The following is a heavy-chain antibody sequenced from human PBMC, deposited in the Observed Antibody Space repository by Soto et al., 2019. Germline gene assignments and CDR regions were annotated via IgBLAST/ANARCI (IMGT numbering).Heavy chain of an antibody. J-gene: IGHJ5*02. V-gene: IGHV4-30-2*01. CDR2: IYHSGST. D-gene: IGHD6-19*01. Sequence: PSETLSLTCAVSGGSISSGGYSWSWIRQPPGKGLEWIGYIYHSGSTYYNPSLKSRVTISVDRSKNQFSLKLSSVTAADTAVYYCASYRSVYQNWFDPWGQGTLVTVSS. CDR1: GGSISSGGYS. CDR3: ASYRSVYQNWFDP.